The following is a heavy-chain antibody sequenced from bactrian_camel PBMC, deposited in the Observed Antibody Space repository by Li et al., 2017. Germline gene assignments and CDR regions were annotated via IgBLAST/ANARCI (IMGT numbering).Heavy chain of an antibody. CDR2: IGSDGGT. Sequence: HVQLVESGGGSVQAGGSLTLSCAASTYGYSEEFMGWFRQAPGKAREGVAAIGSDGGTNYADSVKGRFTISKDNGKNTLYLEMNSLRPEDTAVYYCVRQFSGNDFGYWGQGTQVTDS. CDR3: VRQFSGNDFGY. CDR1: TYGYSEEF. V-gene: IGHV3S53*01. D-gene: IGHD6*01. J-gene: IGHJ6*01.